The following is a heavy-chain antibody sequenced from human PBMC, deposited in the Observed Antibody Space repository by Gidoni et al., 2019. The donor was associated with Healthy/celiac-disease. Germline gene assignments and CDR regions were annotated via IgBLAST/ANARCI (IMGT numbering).Heavy chain of an antibody. CDR3: ARDLTEDRYQLPHFDY. J-gene: IGHJ4*02. D-gene: IGHD2-2*01. CDR1: GFTFTSNS. CDR2: ISSSSSYI. V-gene: IGHV3-21*01. Sequence: EVQLVEAGGGRVEPGGSLRLSWAASGFTFTSNSMNWVRQAPGKGLEWVSSISSSSSYIYYADSVQGRFTISRDNAKNSLYLQMNSLRAEDTAVYYCARDLTEDRYQLPHFDYWGQGTLVTVSS.